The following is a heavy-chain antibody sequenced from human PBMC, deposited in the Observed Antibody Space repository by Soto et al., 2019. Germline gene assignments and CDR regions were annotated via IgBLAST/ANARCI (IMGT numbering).Heavy chain of an antibody. Sequence: EVQLAESGGGLVQPGGSLRLSCAASGFIFNSHWMHWVRQAPGKGLVWVARINSGGSRTNYADSVKGRFTISRDNAKDKLYLVMNRLRAEDTAMYYCARGNCSGDTCFVGGTQWGEGTLVTVAS. V-gene: IGHV3-74*01. CDR2: INSGGSRT. D-gene: IGHD2-21*02. CDR1: GFIFNSHW. J-gene: IGHJ4*02. CDR3: ARGNCSGDTCFVGGTQ.